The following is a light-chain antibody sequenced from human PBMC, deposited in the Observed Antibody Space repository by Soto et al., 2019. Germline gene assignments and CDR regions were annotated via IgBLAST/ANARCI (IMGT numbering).Light chain of an antibody. CDR3: QQYNNWPPT. Sequence: EIVMTQSPATLSVSPGERATLSCRASQSVSSNLAWYQQKPGQAPRLLIYGASTRATGIPARFSGIRSATDFTLTISSLQSEDFALYYCQQYNNWPPTFGQGTRQEIK. V-gene: IGKV3-15*01. CDR1: QSVSSN. J-gene: IGKJ5*01. CDR2: GAS.